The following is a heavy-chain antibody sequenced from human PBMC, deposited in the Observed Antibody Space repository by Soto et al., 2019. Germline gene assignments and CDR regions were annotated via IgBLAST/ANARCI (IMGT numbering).Heavy chain of an antibody. CDR2: IIPIFGTA. Sequence: SVKVSCKASGGTFSSYAISWVRQAPGQGLEWMGGIIPIFGTANYAQKFQGRVTITADESTSTAYMELSSLRSEDTAVYYCAREPGTTSWFDPWGQGTLVPVSS. V-gene: IGHV1-69*13. D-gene: IGHD1-7*01. J-gene: IGHJ5*02. CDR1: GGTFSSYA. CDR3: AREPGTTSWFDP.